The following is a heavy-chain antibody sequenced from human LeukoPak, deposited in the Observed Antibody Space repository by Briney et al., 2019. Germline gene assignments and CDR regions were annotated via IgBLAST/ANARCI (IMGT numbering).Heavy chain of an antibody. J-gene: IGHJ4*02. CDR1: GGSVSSGSYY. CDR3: AREEEWATLFDY. V-gene: IGHV4-61*01. Sequence: PSETLSLTCTVSGGSVSSGSYYWSWIRQPPGKELEWIGYIYYSGSTNYNPSLKSRVTISVDTSKNQFSLKLSSVTAADTAVYYCAREEEWATLFDYWGQGTLVTVSS. CDR2: IYYSGST. D-gene: IGHD1-26*01.